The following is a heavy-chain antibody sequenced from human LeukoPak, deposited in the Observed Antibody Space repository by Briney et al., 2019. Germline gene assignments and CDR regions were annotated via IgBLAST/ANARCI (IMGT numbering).Heavy chain of an antibody. CDR1: GGSISSYY. V-gene: IGHV4-59*01. J-gene: IGHJ6*02. D-gene: IGHD3-3*01. CDR3: ARVILEPLGSYYYGMDV. CDR2: IYYSGST. Sequence: SETLSLTCTVSGGSISSYYWSWIRQPPGKGLEWIGYIYYSGSTNYNPSLKSRVTISVDTSKNQLSLKLSSVTAADTAVYYCARVILEPLGSYYYGMDVWGQGTTVTVSS.